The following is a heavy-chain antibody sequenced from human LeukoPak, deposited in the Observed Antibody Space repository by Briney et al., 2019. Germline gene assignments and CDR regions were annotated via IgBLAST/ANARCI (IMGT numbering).Heavy chain of an antibody. V-gene: IGHV3-66*01. Sequence: GGSLRLSCAASGFTVSSNYMSWVRQAPGKGLEWVSVIYSGGSTYYADSVKGRFTISRDNSKNTLCLQMNSLRAEDTAVYYCAREATDYGDYVADAFDIWGQGTMVTVSS. D-gene: IGHD4-17*01. CDR3: AREATDYGDYVADAFDI. CDR2: IYSGGST. CDR1: GFTVSSNY. J-gene: IGHJ3*02.